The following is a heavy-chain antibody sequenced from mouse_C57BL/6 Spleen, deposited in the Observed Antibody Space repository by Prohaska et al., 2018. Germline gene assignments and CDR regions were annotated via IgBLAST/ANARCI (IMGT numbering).Heavy chain of an antibody. J-gene: IGHJ3*01. D-gene: IGHD2-4*01. CDR2: INPNNGGT. V-gene: IGHV1-26*01. Sequence: EVQLQQSGPELVKPGASVKISCKASGYTFTDYYMNWVKQSHGKSLEWIGDINPNNGGTSYNQKFKGKATLTVDKSSSTAYMELRSLTSEDSAVYYCARGDYDYDGAYWGQGTLVTVSA. CDR1: GYTFTDYY. CDR3: ARGDYDYDGAY.